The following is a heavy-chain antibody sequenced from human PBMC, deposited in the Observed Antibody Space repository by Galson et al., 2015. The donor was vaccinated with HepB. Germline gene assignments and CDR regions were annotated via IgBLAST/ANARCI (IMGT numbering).Heavy chain of an antibody. J-gene: IGHJ6*02. CDR2: IDWDCAT. CDR3: GRMRLPNYGVDV. CDR1: GFSLNTRGIF. Sequence: PALVKPTQTLTLTCTFSGFSLNTRGIFMGWFRQPPGKALEWLARIDWDCATYYNTSLKARLTVSKDTSRNQVVLTMANVAPEDTGTYYCGRMRLPNYGVDVWGPGTTVIVSS. V-gene: IGHV2-70*11.